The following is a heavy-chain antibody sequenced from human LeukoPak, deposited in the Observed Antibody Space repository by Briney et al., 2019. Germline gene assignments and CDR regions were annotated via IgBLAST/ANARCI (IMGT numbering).Heavy chain of an antibody. CDR3: ATPISADLWAFDN. CDR1: GFTFSSLA. J-gene: IGHJ3*02. CDR2: ISGSGGST. Sequence: PGGSLRLSCGVAGFTFSSLALTWVRQAPGKGLEWVSAISGSGGSTSYADSVKGRCTLSRDNSKNTLFLQMNSMSVEDTAVYYCATPISADLWAFDNWGLVTMVTVSS. V-gene: IGHV3-23*01. D-gene: IGHD6-25*01.